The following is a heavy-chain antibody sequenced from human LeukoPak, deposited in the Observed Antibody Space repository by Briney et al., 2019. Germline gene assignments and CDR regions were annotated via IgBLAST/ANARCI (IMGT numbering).Heavy chain of an antibody. D-gene: IGHD3-10*01. J-gene: IGHJ4*02. V-gene: IGHV3-23*01. CDR2: ISGSGSA. CDR3: ARHGDHDSIDY. CDR1: GFTFSSYA. Sequence: GGSLRLSCAASGFTFSSYAMSWVRQAPGKGLEWVSAISGSGSAYYADSAKGRFTISRDNSKNTLYLQMNSLRAEDTAVYYCARHGDHDSIDYWGQGTLVTVSS.